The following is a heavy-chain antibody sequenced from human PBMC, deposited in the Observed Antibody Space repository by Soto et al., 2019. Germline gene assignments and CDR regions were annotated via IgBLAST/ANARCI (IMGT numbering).Heavy chain of an antibody. CDR2: IIPLLGRG. Sequence: QVQLVQSGPEVKKSGSSVKVSCKVSGGTLSSETISWLRKAPGQGLEWMGRIIPLLGRGNYAQKFQGRVTITEDISTNTGYMELSRLTSQDTSIYYCAREECYYNMGTFPVYYMYVWGNGTTVTVSS. CDR3: AREECYYNMGTFPVYYMYV. CDR1: GGTLSSET. J-gene: IGHJ6*03. D-gene: IGHD3-9*01. V-gene: IGHV1-69*08.